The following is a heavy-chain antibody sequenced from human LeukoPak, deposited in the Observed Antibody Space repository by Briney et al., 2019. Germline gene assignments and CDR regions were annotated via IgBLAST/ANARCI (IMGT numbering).Heavy chain of an antibody. V-gene: IGHV1-8*01. CDR1: LYTFTSYD. J-gene: IGHJ6*03. Sequence: ASVKVSCMASLYTFTSYDINWVRQATGQGLEWMGWMNPNSGNTGYAQKFQGRVTMTRNTSISTAYMELSSLRSEDTAVYYCARGPEDVDYYYYMDVWGKGTTVTVS. CDR3: ARGPEDVDYYYYMDV. D-gene: IGHD1-14*01. CDR2: MNPNSGNT.